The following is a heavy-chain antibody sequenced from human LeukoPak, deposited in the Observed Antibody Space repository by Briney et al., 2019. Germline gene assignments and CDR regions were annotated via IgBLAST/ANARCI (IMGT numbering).Heavy chain of an antibody. J-gene: IGHJ1*01. CDR3: TSWGDTTAEYFQR. CDR1: GFTFSSYA. V-gene: IGHV3-30-3*01. CDR2: ISYDGSNK. Sequence: GGSLRLSCAASGFTFSSYAMHWVRQAPGKGLEWVAVISYDGSNKYYADSVKGRFTISRDNAQNSMYLQMNSLRVEDTAVYYCTSWGDTTAEYFQRWGQGTLVTVSS. D-gene: IGHD2-21*02.